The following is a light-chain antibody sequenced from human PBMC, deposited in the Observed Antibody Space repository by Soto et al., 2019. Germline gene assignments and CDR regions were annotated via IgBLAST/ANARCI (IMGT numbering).Light chain of an antibody. V-gene: IGLV1-44*01. CDR1: SSNIGSTT. CDR3: AAWDDSLYDYV. Sequence: QPVLTQPPSASGTPGQRVTISCSGSSSNIGSTTVSWYQQLPGTAPKLLIFSNDQRPFGVPDRVSGSKSGTSASLAISGLQSEDEADYYCAAWDDSLYDYVFGTGTKVTVL. CDR2: SND. J-gene: IGLJ1*01.